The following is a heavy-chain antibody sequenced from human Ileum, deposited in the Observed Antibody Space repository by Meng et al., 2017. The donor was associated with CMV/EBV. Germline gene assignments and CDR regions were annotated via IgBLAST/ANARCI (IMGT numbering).Heavy chain of an antibody. V-gene: IGHV4-39*07. Sequence: GSLRLSCTVAGDSISSSVYYWAWIRQPPGKGLEWIGRISYSGITYYHPALKSRVTISIDKSKNQFSLRLSSVTAADTALYYCARGVQGRYCTTTSCYPVEDWGQGTLVTVAS. CDR2: ISYSGIT. J-gene: IGHJ4*02. CDR1: GDSISSSVYY. CDR3: ARGVQGRYCTTTSCYPVED. D-gene: IGHD2-2*01.